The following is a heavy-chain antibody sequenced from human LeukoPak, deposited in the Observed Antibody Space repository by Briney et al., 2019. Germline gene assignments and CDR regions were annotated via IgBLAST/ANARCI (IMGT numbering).Heavy chain of an antibody. V-gene: IGHV3-23*01. J-gene: IGHJ4*02. CDR1: GFTFSSYA. D-gene: IGHD2-2*01. CDR2: ISRSGGST. Sequence: PGGSLRLSCAASGFTFSSYAMSWVRQAPGKGLEWVSAISRSGGSTYYADSVNGRFTISKDHSKHTLYLQMNSLRAEDTAVYYCAGRYCSSTSCNTAYYFDYWGQGTLVTVSS. CDR3: AGRYCSSTSCNTAYYFDY.